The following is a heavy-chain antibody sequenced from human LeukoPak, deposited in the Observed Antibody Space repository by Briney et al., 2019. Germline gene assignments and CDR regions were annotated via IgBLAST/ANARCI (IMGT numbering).Heavy chain of an antibody. CDR2: ISSSSTYI. CDR3: ATFSYAGNAGGSAGS. Sequence: GGSLRLSCAASGFTFSTSGMNWVRQAPGKGLEWVPSISSSSTYIYYADSVRGRFTISRDNSKNTVNLQMNSLRAEDTAVYYCATFSYAGNAGGSAGSWGQGTLVTVSS. J-gene: IGHJ5*02. CDR1: GFTFSTSG. V-gene: IGHV3-21*04. D-gene: IGHD4-23*01.